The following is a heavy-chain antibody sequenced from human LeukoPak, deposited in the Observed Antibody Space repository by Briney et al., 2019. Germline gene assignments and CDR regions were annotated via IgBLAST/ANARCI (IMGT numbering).Heavy chain of an antibody. Sequence: SETLSLTCTVSGGSISSSPYYWGWIRQPPGKGLEWIGTFYYSGSTYYNPSLKSRVTIPVDTSKNQFSLKLSSVTAADTAVYYCAMFTASEENFDYWGQGTLVTVSS. CDR1: GGSISSSPYY. D-gene: IGHD3-16*01. V-gene: IGHV4-39*01. CDR3: AMFTASEENFDY. J-gene: IGHJ4*02. CDR2: FYYSGST.